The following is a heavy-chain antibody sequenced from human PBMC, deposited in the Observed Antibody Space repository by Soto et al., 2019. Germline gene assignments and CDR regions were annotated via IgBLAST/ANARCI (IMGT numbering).Heavy chain of an antibody. V-gene: IGHV3-7*03. CDR1: GFTFSSYW. J-gene: IGHJ4*02. Sequence: GGSLRLSCAASGFTFSSYWMSWVRQAPGKGLEWVANIKQDRSEKYYVDSVKGRFTISRDNAKNSLYLQMNSLRAGDTAVYYCARQPHYDSSGYGSNWGQGTLVTVSS. CDR2: IKQDRSEK. D-gene: IGHD3-22*01. CDR3: ARQPHYDSSGYGSN.